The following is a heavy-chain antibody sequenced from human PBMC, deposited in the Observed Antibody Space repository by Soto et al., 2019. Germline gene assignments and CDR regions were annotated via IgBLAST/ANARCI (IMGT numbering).Heavy chain of an antibody. J-gene: IGHJ6*02. CDR1: GGSISSYY. D-gene: IGHD3-10*01. V-gene: IGHV4-34*01. CDR2: INHSGST. Sequence: SETLSLTCTVSGGSISSYYWSWIRQPPGKGLEWIGEINHSGSTNYNPSLKSRVTISVDTSKNQFSLKLSSVTAADTAVYYCARGRRYYGSGSYYNYYYGMDVWGQGTTVTVSS. CDR3: ARGRRYYGSGSYYNYYYGMDV.